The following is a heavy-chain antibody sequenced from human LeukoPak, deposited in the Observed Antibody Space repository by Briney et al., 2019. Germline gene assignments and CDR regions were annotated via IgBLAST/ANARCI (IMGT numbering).Heavy chain of an antibody. CDR2: IKQDGSEK. CDR1: GFTFSSYW. J-gene: IGHJ6*03. CDR3: ARGGSSWYDYYYYYMDV. V-gene: IGHV3-7*01. D-gene: IGHD6-13*01. Sequence: GGSLRLSCAASGFTFSSYWMSWVRQAPGKGLEWVANIKQDGSEKYYVDSVKGRFTISRDNAKNSLYLQMNSLRAEDTAVYYCARGGSSWYDYYYYYMDVWGKGTTVTVSS.